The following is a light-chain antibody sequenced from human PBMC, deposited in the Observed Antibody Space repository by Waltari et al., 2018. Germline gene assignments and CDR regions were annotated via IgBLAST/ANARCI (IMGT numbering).Light chain of an antibody. Sequence: QSALTQPASVSVSPGQSITISCTGTNSDIGAYNYVSWYQQHPGKAPKVIIFDVIFRPSGVSNRFSGTKSGNTASLTITGLQAEDEAHYYCSSFTVTDTLVVFGGGTKLTV. CDR3: SSFTVTDTLVV. V-gene: IGLV2-14*03. CDR2: DVI. J-gene: IGLJ2*01. CDR1: NSDIGAYNY.